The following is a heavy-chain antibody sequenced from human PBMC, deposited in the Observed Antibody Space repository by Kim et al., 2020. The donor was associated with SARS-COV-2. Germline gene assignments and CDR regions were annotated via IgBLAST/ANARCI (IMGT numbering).Heavy chain of an antibody. V-gene: IGHV4-39*01. Sequence: SETLSLTCTVSGGSISSSSYYWGWIRQPPGKGLEWIGSIYYSGSTYYNPSLKSRVTISVDTSKNQFSLKLSSVTAADTAVYYCASHRGALGRFDYWGQGTLVTVSS. D-gene: IGHD1-26*01. CDR2: IYYSGST. J-gene: IGHJ4*02. CDR1: GGSISSSSYY. CDR3: ASHRGALGRFDY.